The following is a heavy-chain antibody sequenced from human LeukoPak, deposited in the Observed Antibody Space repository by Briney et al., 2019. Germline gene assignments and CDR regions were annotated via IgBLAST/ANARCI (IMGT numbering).Heavy chain of an antibody. CDR3: ARKGYCSSTSCYYYYYYMDV. J-gene: IGHJ6*03. CDR1: GFTFSDYY. D-gene: IGHD2-2*01. V-gene: IGHV3-11*04. Sequence: GGSLRLSCAASGFTFSDYYMSWIRQAPGKGLEWVSYISSSGSTIYYADSVKGRFTISRDNAKNSLYLQMNSLRAEDTAVYYCARKGYCSSTSCYYYYYYMDVWGKGTTVTVSS. CDR2: ISSSGSTI.